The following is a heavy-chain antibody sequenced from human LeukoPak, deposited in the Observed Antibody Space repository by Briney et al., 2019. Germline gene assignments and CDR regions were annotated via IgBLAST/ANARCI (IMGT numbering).Heavy chain of an antibody. J-gene: IGHJ4*02. D-gene: IGHD3-22*01. Sequence: GSSVKASCKASGGTFSSYAISWVRQAPGQGLEWMGRIIPIFGTANYAQKFQGRVTITTDESTSTAYMELSSLRSEDTAVYYCAIRTRLNYYDSSGYYWDYWGQGTLVTVSS. V-gene: IGHV1-69*05. CDR2: IIPIFGTA. CDR1: GGTFSSYA. CDR3: AIRTRLNYYDSSGYYWDY.